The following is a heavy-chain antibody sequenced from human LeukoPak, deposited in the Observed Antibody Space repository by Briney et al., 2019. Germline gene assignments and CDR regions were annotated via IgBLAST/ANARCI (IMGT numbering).Heavy chain of an antibody. V-gene: IGHV1-2*02. CDR2: INPNSGGT. D-gene: IGHD2-2*01. Sequence: ASVKVSCKASGYTFTGYYMHWVRQAPGQGLEWMGWINPNSGGTNYAQKFQDRVTMTRDTSISTAYMELSRLRSDDTAVYYCARAYCSSTSCRNWFDPWGQGNLVTVSS. J-gene: IGHJ5*02. CDR3: ARAYCSSTSCRNWFDP. CDR1: GYTFTGYY.